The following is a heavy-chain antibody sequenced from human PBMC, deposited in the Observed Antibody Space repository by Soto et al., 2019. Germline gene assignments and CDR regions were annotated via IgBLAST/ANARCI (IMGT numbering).Heavy chain of an antibody. CDR2: INSDGSST. CDR1: GFTFSSYW. CDR3: ASSWQQNGMDV. D-gene: IGHD6-13*01. J-gene: IGHJ6*02. Sequence: GGSLRLSCAASGFTFSSYWMHWVRQAPGKGLVWVSRINSDGSSTSYAEYVKGRFTISRDNAKNKLYLQMNSLFSLDTVVYYCASSWQQNGMDVWGQGTTVTVSS. V-gene: IGHV3-74*01.